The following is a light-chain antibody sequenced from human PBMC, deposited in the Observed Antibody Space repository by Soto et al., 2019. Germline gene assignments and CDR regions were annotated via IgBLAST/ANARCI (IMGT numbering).Light chain of an antibody. J-gene: IGKJ5*01. CDR3: QQRSNWPIT. CDR1: QSVSSD. Sequence: EIVMTQSPATLSVSPGERATLSCRASQSVSSDLAWYHQKPGQAPRIIIYGESSRATDIPARLSGSGSGTDLNLTISRLEPEDFALYYCQQRSNWPITFGQGTRLEIK. CDR2: GES. V-gene: IGKV3-11*01.